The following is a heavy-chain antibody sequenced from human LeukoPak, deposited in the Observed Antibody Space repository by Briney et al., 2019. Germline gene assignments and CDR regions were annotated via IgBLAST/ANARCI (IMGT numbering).Heavy chain of an antibody. V-gene: IGHV3-48*02. CDR1: GFTFSTYS. Sequence: TGGSLRLSCAASGFTFSTYSINWVRQAPGKGLQWVSYISESGAAIYYADSVKGRFTISRDNAKNSVYLQINSLRDGDTAVYYCARDSGNSFDYWGQGNLVTVSS. CDR2: ISESGAAI. J-gene: IGHJ4*02. CDR3: ARDSGNSFDY.